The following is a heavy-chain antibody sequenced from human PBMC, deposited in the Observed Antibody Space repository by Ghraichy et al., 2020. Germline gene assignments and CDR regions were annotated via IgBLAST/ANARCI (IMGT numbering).Heavy chain of an antibody. CDR3: ARGTASGPSLYHYYGMDV. V-gene: IGHV4-34*01. CDR2: INHSGST. J-gene: IGHJ6*02. Sequence: SETLSLTCAVYEGSFSGYYWSWIRQPPGKGLEWIGEINHSGSTNYNPSLKSRVTISVDTTKNHFSLKLSSVTAADTAVYYCARGTASGPSLYHYYGMDVWGQGTTVTVSS. D-gene: IGHD2-8*02. CDR1: EGSFSGYY.